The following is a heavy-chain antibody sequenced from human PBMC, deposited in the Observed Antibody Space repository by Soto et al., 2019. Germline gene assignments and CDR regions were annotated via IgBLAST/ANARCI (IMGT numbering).Heavy chain of an antibody. CDR1: GGSISGYY. Sequence: SETLSLTCTVSGGSISGYYWSWIRQPPGKGLEGIGYIYYSGSTNYNPSIKSRVNISIDTSKQQITLKLSSVTAADTAVYYCARTYYDFWSGYWRWFDPWGQGTLVTVS. D-gene: IGHD3-3*01. CDR3: ARTYYDFWSGYWRWFDP. J-gene: IGHJ5*02. CDR2: IYYSGST. V-gene: IGHV4-59*01.